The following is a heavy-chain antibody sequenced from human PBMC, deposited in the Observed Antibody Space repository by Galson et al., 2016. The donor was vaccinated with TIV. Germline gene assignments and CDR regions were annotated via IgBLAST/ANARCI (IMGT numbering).Heavy chain of an antibody. J-gene: IGHJ4*02. V-gene: IGHV1-46*03. CDR2: INPSGGVT. CDR1: GYTFTSNY. CDR3: ARDTRSGYSNGWPPFDY. Sequence: SVKVSCKASGYTFTSNYVHWVRQAPGQGLEWMGFINPSGGVTFYTRKFQGRVIMTTDTSTSTVYMEMSSLSSEDAAVYFCARDTRSGYSNGWPPFDYWGQGTLVTVSS. D-gene: IGHD6-25*01.